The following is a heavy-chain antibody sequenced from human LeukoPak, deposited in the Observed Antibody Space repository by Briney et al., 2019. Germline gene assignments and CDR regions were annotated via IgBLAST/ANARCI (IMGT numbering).Heavy chain of an antibody. CDR2: IKHDGTET. Sequence: GGSLRLSSAVSGFSFSTTWMSWVRQAPGKGLEWVANIKHDGTETYYVDSVKGRFTISRDNAKNSLYLRMTSLRAEDTAVYYCARAPPIRDPCVFDIWGQGTMVTVSS. J-gene: IGHJ3*02. CDR1: GFSFSTTW. CDR3: ARAPPIRDPCVFDI. D-gene: IGHD2-21*01. V-gene: IGHV3-7*01.